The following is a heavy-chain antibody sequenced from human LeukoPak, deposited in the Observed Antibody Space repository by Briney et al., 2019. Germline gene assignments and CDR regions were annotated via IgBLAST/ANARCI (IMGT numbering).Heavy chain of an antibody. Sequence: SGPTLVNPTQTLTLTCTFSGFSLSTSGVGVGWIRQPPGKALQWLALIYWDDEKYYSPSLKSRLSISRDTSRNQVVLTMTNMDPLDTGTYFCAHSYYFGSRSYYNVWFAPWGLGTLVSVSS. CDR1: GFSLSTSGVG. CDR2: IYWDDEK. CDR3: AHSYYFGSRSYYNVWFAP. V-gene: IGHV2-5*02. D-gene: IGHD3-10*01. J-gene: IGHJ5*02.